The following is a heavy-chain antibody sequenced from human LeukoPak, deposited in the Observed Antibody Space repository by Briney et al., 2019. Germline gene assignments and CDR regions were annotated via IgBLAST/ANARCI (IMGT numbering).Heavy chain of an antibody. Sequence: GGSLRLSCAASGFTFSSYWMHWVRQAPGKGLVWVSRINTDGSSTSYADSVKGRFTISRDNAKNSVYLDMNSLRAEDTAVYYCATDSGYKTFDIWGQGTMVTVTS. CDR2: INTDGSST. CDR3: ATDSGYKTFDI. J-gene: IGHJ3*02. D-gene: IGHD5-12*01. CDR1: GFTFSSYW. V-gene: IGHV3-74*01.